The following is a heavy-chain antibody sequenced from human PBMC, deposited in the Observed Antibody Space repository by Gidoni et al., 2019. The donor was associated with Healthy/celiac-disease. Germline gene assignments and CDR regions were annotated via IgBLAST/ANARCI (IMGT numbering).Heavy chain of an antibody. CDR1: GFPFSNYW. CDR2: IKQDESEK. J-gene: IGHJ4*02. D-gene: IGHD3-9*01. CDR3: ARGSNYDILTGYPDH. Sequence: EVQLVESGGGLVQPGGSLRLSCAASGFPFSNYWMNWVRQAPGKGLGWVANIKQDESEKYYEDSVKGRFTISRDNAKNSLYLQMNSLRVEDTAVYYCARGSNYDILTGYPDHWGQGSLVIVSS. V-gene: IGHV3-7*05.